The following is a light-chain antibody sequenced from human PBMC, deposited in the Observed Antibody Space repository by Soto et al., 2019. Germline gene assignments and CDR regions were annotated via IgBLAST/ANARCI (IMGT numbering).Light chain of an antibody. CDR1: QSVKNN. CDR3: QQYNDWPPWT. CDR2: DAS. Sequence: EIVMTQSPATLSVSPGERATLSCRASQSVKNNLAWYQQKPGQAPRLLIYDASIRATGIPARFSGSGSGTELTLTVSSLQSEDFAVNYCQQYNDWPPWTFAQGTQVEIK. J-gene: IGKJ1*01. V-gene: IGKV3-15*01.